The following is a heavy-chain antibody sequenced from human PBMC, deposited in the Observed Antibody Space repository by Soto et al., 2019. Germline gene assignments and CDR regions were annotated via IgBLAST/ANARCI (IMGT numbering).Heavy chain of an antibody. V-gene: IGHV3-23*01. D-gene: IGHD5-18*01. Sequence: PGGSLRLSCTASGFTFSRHAMTWVRQAPGKGLEWVSGLSDSGGSIYYADSVKGRFTISRDNSKNTLYLQMNSLRAEDTAVYYCAKDSAWIQLWLPRDDNNDDYWGQGTLVTVSS. CDR2: LSDSGGSI. J-gene: IGHJ4*02. CDR3: AKDSAWIQLWLPRDDNNDDY. CDR1: GFTFSRHA.